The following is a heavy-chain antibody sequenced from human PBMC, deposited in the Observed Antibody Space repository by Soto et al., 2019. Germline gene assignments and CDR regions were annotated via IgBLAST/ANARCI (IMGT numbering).Heavy chain of an antibody. Sequence: GASVKVSCKASGYTFTSYYMHWVRQAPGQGLEWMGIINTSGGSTSYAQKFQGRVTMTRDTSTSTVYMELSSLRSEDTAVYYCAIVLRDCSGGSCYLGFYYWGQGTLVTVSS. CDR3: AIVLRDCSGGSCYLGFYY. D-gene: IGHD2-15*01. CDR1: GYTFTSYY. V-gene: IGHV1-46*03. CDR2: INTSGGST. J-gene: IGHJ4*02.